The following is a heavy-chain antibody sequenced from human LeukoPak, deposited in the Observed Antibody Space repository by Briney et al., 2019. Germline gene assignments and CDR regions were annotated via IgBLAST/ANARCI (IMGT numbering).Heavy chain of an antibody. Sequence: SETLSLTCTVSGGSISSYYWSWIRQPPGKGLEWIGYIYYSGSTNYNPSLKSRVTISVDTSKNQFSLKLSSVTAADTAVYYCARLYSSGWYWYFDLWGRGTLVTVSS. D-gene: IGHD6-19*01. CDR3: ARLYSSGWYWYFDL. CDR1: GGSISSYY. J-gene: IGHJ2*01. V-gene: IGHV4-59*01. CDR2: IYYSGST.